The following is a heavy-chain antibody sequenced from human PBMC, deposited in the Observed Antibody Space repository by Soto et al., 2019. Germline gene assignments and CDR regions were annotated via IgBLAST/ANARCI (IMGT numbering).Heavy chain of an antibody. J-gene: IGHJ6*02. Sequence: LSLTCTVSGGSIASYYWSWIRQPPGKGLEWLGRFYTTATTNYNPSLKSRISMSVDTSKKIFSLMRTSVTAADTAVYYCARDLRSCSSTSCYFEGGTDVWVQVPTVTVSS. D-gene: IGHD2-2*01. V-gene: IGHV4-4*07. CDR3: ARDLRSCSSTSCYFEGGTDV. CDR1: GGSIASYY. CDR2: FYTTATT.